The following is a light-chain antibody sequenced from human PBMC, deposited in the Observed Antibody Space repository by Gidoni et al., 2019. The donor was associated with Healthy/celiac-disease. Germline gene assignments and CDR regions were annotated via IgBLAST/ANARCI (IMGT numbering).Light chain of an antibody. CDR2: KAS. V-gene: IGKV1-5*03. Sequence: DIQMTQSPSTLSASVGDSVTITCRASQSISSWLAWYQQKPGKAPKLLIYKASSLESGVPSRFRGSGSGTEFTLTISSLQPDDFATYYCQQYNGYSFTFGPGTKVDI. J-gene: IGKJ3*01. CDR1: QSISSW. CDR3: QQYNGYSFT.